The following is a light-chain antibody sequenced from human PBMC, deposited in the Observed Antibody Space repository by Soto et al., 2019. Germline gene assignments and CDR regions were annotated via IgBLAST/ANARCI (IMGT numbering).Light chain of an antibody. J-gene: IGKJ5*01. CDR1: QSVSSN. Sequence: EIVMTQSQATLSVSPGERATLSCRASQSVSSNLAWYQQKPGQAPRLLIYGASTRATGIPARFSGSGSGTEFTLTISSLQSEDFPVYYCQQYNNWSITFGQGTRLEMK. CDR2: GAS. V-gene: IGKV3-15*01. CDR3: QQYNNWSIT.